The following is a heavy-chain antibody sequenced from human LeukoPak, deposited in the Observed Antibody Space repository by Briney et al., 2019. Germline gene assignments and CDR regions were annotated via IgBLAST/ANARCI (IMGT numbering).Heavy chain of an antibody. V-gene: IGHV1-8*01. D-gene: IGHD6-6*01. J-gene: IGHJ4*02. Sequence: ASVKVSCKASGYTFTSYDINWVRQATGQGLEWMGWMNPNSGNTGYAQKFQGRVTMTRNTSISTAYMEQSSLRSEDTAVYYCARGQVGQLDTTFDYWGQGTLVTVSS. CDR3: ARGQVGQLDTTFDY. CDR1: GYTFTSYD. CDR2: MNPNSGNT.